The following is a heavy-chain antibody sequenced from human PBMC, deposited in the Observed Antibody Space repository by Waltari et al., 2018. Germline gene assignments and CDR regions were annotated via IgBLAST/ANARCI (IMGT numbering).Heavy chain of an antibody. CDR1: GFTLSTRW. V-gene: IGHV3-7*01. CDR2: IKQDGREK. J-gene: IGHJ4*02. CDR3: AMAAGTLY. D-gene: IGHD6-13*01. Sequence: EVQLVESGGGLVQPGGSLRLSCAASGFTLSTRWMSWVRQAPGKGLKWVANIKQDGREKYYVDSMKWRVTISRDNAKNSLFLQMDSLRAEDTAVYFCAMAAGTLYWGQGTLVTVSS.